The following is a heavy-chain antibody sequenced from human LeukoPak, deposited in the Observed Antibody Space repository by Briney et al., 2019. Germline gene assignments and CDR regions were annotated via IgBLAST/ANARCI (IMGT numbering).Heavy chain of an antibody. V-gene: IGHV4-39*01. J-gene: IGHJ4*02. CDR3: ARHLSQGDGTKRGFYY. Sequence: SETLSLTCTVSGGSISSRPYVWGWTPQPPGKGLEYIGSISYSGSTYYNPSLRSRVTISVDTSSNQFSLKLSSVTAADTAVYYCARHLSQGDGTKRGFYYWGQGTLVTVSS. CDR1: GGSISSRPYV. D-gene: IGHD5-24*01. CDR2: ISYSGST.